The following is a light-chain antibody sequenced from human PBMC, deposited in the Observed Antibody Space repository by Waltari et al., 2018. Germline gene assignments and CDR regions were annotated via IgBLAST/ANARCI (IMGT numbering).Light chain of an antibody. J-gene: IGKJ3*01. V-gene: IGKV3-11*01. CDR2: DVS. CDR1: HNVNGY. Sequence: IVLTQSPGTLSLSPGERATLSCRASHNVNGYFAWYQHKPGQSPRLLMYDVSKRATGIPARFSGSGSGTDFTLTIDSLEPEDFAIYYCQQRTNWGGSFGPGTKVDIK. CDR3: QQRTNWGGS.